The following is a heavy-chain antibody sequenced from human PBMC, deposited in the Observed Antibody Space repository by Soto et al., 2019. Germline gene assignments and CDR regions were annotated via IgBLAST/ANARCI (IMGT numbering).Heavy chain of an antibody. CDR1: GFTFSSYS. D-gene: IGHD3-22*01. CDR3: ARGGSMIVVVTPFDY. V-gene: IGHV3-21*01. CDR2: ISSSSSYI. Sequence: PGGSLRLSCAASGFTFSSYSMNWVRQAPGKGLEWVSSISSSSSYIYYADSVKGRFTLSRDNAKNSLYLQMNSLRAEDTAVYYCARGGSMIVVVTPFDYWGQGTLVTVSS. J-gene: IGHJ4*02.